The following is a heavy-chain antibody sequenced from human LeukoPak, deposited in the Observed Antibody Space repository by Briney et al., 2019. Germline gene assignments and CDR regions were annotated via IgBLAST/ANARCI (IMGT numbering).Heavy chain of an antibody. Sequence: ASETLSLTCAVYGGSFSGYYWGWIRQPPGKGLEWIGEINHSGSTNYNPSLKSRVTISVDTSKNQFSLKLSSVTAADTAVYYCARATSRWLVRVGAFDPWGQGTLVTVSS. V-gene: IGHV4-34*01. J-gene: IGHJ5*02. CDR3: ARATSRWLVRVGAFDP. D-gene: IGHD6-19*01. CDR1: GGSFSGYY. CDR2: INHSGST.